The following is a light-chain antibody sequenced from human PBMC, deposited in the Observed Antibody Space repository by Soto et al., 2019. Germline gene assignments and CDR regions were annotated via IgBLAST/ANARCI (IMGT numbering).Light chain of an antibody. V-gene: IGLV1-51*02. CDR3: GSWDSTLGAGV. J-gene: IGLJ2*01. Sequence: QSVLTQPPSVSAAPGQKVTISCSGSSSNIGNNYISWYQQLPGTAPKLLIYESNKRPSGIPDRFSGSKSGTSATLGITGLQTGDEADYYCGSWDSTLGAGVFGGGTKLTVL. CDR2: ESN. CDR1: SSNIGNNY.